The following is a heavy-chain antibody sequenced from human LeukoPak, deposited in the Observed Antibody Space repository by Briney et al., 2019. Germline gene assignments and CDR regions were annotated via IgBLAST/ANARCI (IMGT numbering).Heavy chain of an antibody. CDR3: AKDEMVRGVITSPFDY. D-gene: IGHD3-10*01. V-gene: IGHV3-30*18. CDR1: GFTFSSYG. J-gene: IGHJ4*02. Sequence: GRSLRLSCAASGFTFSSYGMHWVRQAPGKGLEWVAVISYDGINKYCADSVKGRFTISRDNSKNTLYLQMNSLRAEDTAVYYCAKDEMVRGVITSPFDYWGQGTLVTVSS. CDR2: ISYDGINK.